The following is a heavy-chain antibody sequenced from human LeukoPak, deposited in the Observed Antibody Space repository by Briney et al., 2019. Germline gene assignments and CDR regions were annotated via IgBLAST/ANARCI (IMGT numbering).Heavy chain of an antibody. CDR1: GFTFSSYE. CDR3: ARDSSCCGGDCYDY. Sequence: GGSLRLSCAASGFTFSSYEMNWVRQAPGKGLEWVSYISSSGSTIYYADSVKGRFTISRDNAKNSLYLQMNSLRAEDTAVYYCARDSSCCGGDCYDYWGQGTLVTVSS. V-gene: IGHV3-48*03. J-gene: IGHJ4*02. CDR2: ISSSGSTI. D-gene: IGHD2-21*01.